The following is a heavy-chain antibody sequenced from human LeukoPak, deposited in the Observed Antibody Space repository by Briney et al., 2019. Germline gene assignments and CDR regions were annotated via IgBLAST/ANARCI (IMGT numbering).Heavy chain of an antibody. CDR2: ISSSGGTK. CDR1: GFTFSDYY. Sequence: GGSLRLSCAGSGFTFSDYYMTWIRQAPGKGLEWISYISSSGGTKYYADSVKGRFTISRDNAKNSMYLQMNSLRAEDTAVYYCARDGRGNYHLDLWGQGTRVTVSS. CDR3: ARDGRGNYHLDL. J-gene: IGHJ4*02. V-gene: IGHV3-11*01. D-gene: IGHD1-26*01.